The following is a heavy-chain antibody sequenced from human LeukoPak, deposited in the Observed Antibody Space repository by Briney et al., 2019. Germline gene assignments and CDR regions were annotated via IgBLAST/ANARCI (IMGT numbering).Heavy chain of an antibody. CDR3: ARAPASGYSSGWSNVYYYYYYMDV. J-gene: IGHJ6*03. CDR2: IYYSGST. CDR1: GGSISSGDYY. D-gene: IGHD6-19*01. Sequence: SETLSLTCTVSGGSISSGDYYWSWIRQPPGKDLEWIGYIYYSGSTYYNPSLKSRVTISVDTSKNQFSLKLSSVTAADTAVYYCARAPASGYSSGWSNVYYYYYYMDVWGKGTTVTVSS. V-gene: IGHV4-30-4*02.